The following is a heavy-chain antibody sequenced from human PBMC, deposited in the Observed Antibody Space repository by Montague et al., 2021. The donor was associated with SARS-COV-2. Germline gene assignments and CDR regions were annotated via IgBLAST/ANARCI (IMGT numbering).Heavy chain of an antibody. CDR1: GGSFSGYY. J-gene: IGHJ5*02. V-gene: IGHV4-34*01. D-gene: IGHD6-13*01. CDR3: ARAGYSSSWYGARNGFDP. Sequence: SETLSLTCAVYGGSFSGYYWSWIRQPPGKGLEWIGVINHSGSTNYNPSLKSRVTISVDTSKNQFSLKLSSVTAADTAVYYCARAGYSSSWYGARNGFDPWGQGTLVAVSS. CDR2: INHSGST.